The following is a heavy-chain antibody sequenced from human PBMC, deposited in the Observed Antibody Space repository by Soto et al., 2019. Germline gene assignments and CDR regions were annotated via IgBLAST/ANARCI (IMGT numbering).Heavy chain of an antibody. CDR3: ARGASSSDNGMDV. D-gene: IGHD6-6*01. CDR2: ISSGSLSI. Sequence: EVQLEESGGGLVQPGGSLRLSCAASGFTFSRYTMNWVRQTPGKGLELVSYISSGSLSIYYADSVKGRFTVSRDNAKNALFLQMNSLRDEDTAVYYCARGASSSDNGMDVWGQGTTVTVSS. V-gene: IGHV3-48*02. CDR1: GFTFSRYT. J-gene: IGHJ6*02.